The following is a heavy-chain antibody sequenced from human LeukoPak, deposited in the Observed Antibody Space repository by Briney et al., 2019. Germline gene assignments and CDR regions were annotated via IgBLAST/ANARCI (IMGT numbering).Heavy chain of an antibody. J-gene: IGHJ3*02. CDR1: GGSISSSSYY. CDR3: ARRYDFWSGYQLWLDAFDI. V-gene: IGHV4-39*07. Sequence: PSETLSLTCTVTGGSISSSSYYWGWIRQPPGKGLEWIGSIYYSGSTYYNPSLKSRVTISVDTSKNQFSLKLSSVTAADTAVYYCARRYDFWSGYQLWLDAFDIWGQGTMVTVSS. D-gene: IGHD3-3*01. CDR2: IYYSGST.